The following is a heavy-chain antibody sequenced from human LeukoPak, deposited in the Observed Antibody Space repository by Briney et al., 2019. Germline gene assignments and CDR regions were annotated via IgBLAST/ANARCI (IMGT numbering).Heavy chain of an antibody. J-gene: IGHJ2*01. CDR1: GFSFNNYG. CDR2: MSYDGTNT. CDR3: AKASPTYTGSYLAGYFDL. D-gene: IGHD1-26*01. Sequence: GGSLRLSCVASGFSFNNYGMHWVRQAPGKGLEWVAVMSYDGTNTFHTDSVKGRFTISRDNSKNTLFLQMNSLRDDDTATYYCAKASPTYTGSYLAGYFDLWGRGTLVIVSS. V-gene: IGHV3-30*18.